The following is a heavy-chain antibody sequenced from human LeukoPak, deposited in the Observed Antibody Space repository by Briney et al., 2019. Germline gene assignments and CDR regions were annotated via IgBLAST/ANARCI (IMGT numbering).Heavy chain of an antibody. Sequence: GGSLRLSCAASGFTVSSNYMSWVRQAPGKGLEWVSVIYSGGSTYYADSVKGRFTISRDNSKNTLYLQMNSLRAEDTAVYYCAKTRVAGTYYYMDVWGKGTTVTISS. D-gene: IGHD6-19*01. J-gene: IGHJ6*03. CDR3: AKTRVAGTYYYMDV. CDR2: IYSGGST. CDR1: GFTVSSNY. V-gene: IGHV3-53*05.